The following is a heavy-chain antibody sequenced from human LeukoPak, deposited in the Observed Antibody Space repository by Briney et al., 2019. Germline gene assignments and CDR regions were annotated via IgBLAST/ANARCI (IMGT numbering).Heavy chain of an antibody. Sequence: PSGTLSLTCAVSGGSISSSNWWSWVRQPPGKGLEWVGRIKSKTDGGTTDYAAPVKGRFTISRDDSKNTLYLQMNSLRAEDTAVYYCARNLGTLATGGVALDIWGQGTMVTVAS. CDR1: GGSISSSNW. CDR3: ARNLGTLATGGVALDI. CDR2: IKSKTDGGTT. V-gene: IGHV3-15*01. D-gene: IGHD1-14*01. J-gene: IGHJ3*02.